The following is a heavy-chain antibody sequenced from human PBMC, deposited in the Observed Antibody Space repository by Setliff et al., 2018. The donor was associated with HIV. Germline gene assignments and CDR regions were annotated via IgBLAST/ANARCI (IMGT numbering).Heavy chain of an antibody. V-gene: IGHV4-38-2*02. D-gene: IGHD6-13*01. Sequence: SETLSLTCTVSGHSITRGYYWGWIRQPPEKGLEWIGSTYHSGTTYYNPSLKSRVTISADTSNNQVSLKLNSVTAADTAVYYCARLTRITTAGHWGQGTLVTVSS. CDR2: TYHSGTT. J-gene: IGHJ4*02. CDR3: ARLTRITTAGH. CDR1: GHSITRGYY.